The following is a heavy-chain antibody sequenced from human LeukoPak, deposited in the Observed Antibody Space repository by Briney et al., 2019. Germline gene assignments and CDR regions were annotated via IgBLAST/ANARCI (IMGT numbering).Heavy chain of an antibody. V-gene: IGHV4-59*01. CDR1: GGSISSYY. CDR3: ARADTARIFDY. Sequence: KPSETLSLTCTVSGGSISSYYWSWLRQPPGKGLEWIGYIYYSGSTNYNPSLKSRVTISVDTSKNQFSLKLSSVTAADTAVYYCARADTARIFDYWGQGTLVTVSS. D-gene: IGHD5-18*01. CDR2: IYYSGST. J-gene: IGHJ4*02.